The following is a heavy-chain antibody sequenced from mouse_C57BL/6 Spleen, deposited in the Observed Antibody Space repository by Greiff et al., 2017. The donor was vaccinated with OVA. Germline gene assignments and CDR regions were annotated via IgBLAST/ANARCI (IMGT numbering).Heavy chain of an antibody. J-gene: IGHJ2*01. CDR2: IDPETGGT. V-gene: IGHV1-15*01. CDR1: GYTFTDYE. Sequence: VQLQESGAELVRPGASVTLSCKASGYTFTDYEMHWVKQTPVHGLEWIGAIDPETGGTAYNQKFKGKAILTADKSSSTAYMELRSLTSEDSAVYYCTRGGGTDYWGQGTTLTVSS. CDR3: TRGGGTDY. D-gene: IGHD4-1*01.